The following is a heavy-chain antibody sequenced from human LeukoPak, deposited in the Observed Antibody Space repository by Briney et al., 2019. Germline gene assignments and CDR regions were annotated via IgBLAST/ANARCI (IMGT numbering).Heavy chain of an antibody. CDR2: MNPNSGNT. V-gene: IGHV1-8*01. J-gene: IGHJ4*02. Sequence: ASVKVSCKASGYTFTCYDINWVRQATGQGLEWMGWMNPNSGNTGYAQEFQGRVTMTRNTSISTAYMELSSLRSEDTAVYYCARGILYGSGSYFNYWGQGTLVTVSS. CDR3: ARGILYGSGSYFNY. CDR1: GYTFTCYD. D-gene: IGHD3-10*01.